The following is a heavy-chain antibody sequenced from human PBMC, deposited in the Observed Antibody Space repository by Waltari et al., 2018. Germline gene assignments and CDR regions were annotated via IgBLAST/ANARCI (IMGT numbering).Heavy chain of an antibody. V-gene: IGHV4-34*01. CDR2: IHYGTT. Sequence: QVQLKEWGAGTLKPSETLSLTCAVYGGSFSGYHWRWIRQSPGKGLEWIVEIHYGTTNYNPSLKSRVIISADTSKNQFSLRLTSVTAADTAVYYCARGGVPDAYGSGSHYRNWFEPWGQGTLVTVSS. CDR3: ARGGVPDAYGSGSHYRNWFEP. D-gene: IGHD3-10*01. J-gene: IGHJ5*02. CDR1: GGSFSGYH.